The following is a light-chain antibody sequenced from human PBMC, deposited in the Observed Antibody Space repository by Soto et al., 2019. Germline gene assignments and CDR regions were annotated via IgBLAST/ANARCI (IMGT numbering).Light chain of an antibody. J-gene: IGKJ1*01. Sequence: EIVMTQSPATLSVSPGERATLSCRASQSVSSNLAWYQQKPGQAPRLLIYGASTRATGIPARFSGSGSGTKFPLTFSILQFEVFAVYYCQNYNNWPRGTLGQGTKVNIK. CDR3: QNYNNWPRGT. V-gene: IGKV3-15*01. CDR2: GAS. CDR1: QSVSSN.